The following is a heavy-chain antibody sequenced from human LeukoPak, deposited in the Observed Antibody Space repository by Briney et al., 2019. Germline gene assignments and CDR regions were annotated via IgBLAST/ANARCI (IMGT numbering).Heavy chain of an antibody. D-gene: IGHD6-13*01. CDR2: IYSGGST. Sequence: GGPLRLSCAASGFTFSSNYMSWVRQAPGKGLEWVSVIYSGGSTYYADSVKGRFTISRDNSKNTLYLQMNSLRAEDTAVYYCARDRWQQTDSYYYGMDVWGQGTTVTVSS. V-gene: IGHV3-53*01. CDR3: ARDRWQQTDSYYYGMDV. CDR1: GFTFSSNY. J-gene: IGHJ6*02.